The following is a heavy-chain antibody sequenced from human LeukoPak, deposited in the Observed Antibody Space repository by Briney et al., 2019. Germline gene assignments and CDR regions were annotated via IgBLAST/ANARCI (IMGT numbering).Heavy chain of an antibody. V-gene: IGHV3-23*01. CDR3: AIDQWLVHRGFDY. Sequence: GGSLRLSCAASGFTFSSYAMSWVRQAPGKGLEWVSAISGGGGSTYYADSVKGRFTISRDNSKNTLYLQMNSLRAEDTAVYYCAIDQWLVHRGFDYWGQGTLVTVSS. CDR1: GFTFSSYA. CDR2: ISGGGGST. J-gene: IGHJ4*02. D-gene: IGHD6-19*01.